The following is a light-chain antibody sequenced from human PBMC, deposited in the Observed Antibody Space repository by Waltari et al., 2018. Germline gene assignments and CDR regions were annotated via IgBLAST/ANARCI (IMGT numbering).Light chain of an antibody. V-gene: IGKV1-5*03. CDR1: QRISNW. CDR2: KES. J-gene: IGKJ1*01. CDR3: QQDNSYSWT. Sequence: DIQMTQSPSTLSASVGDRVTITCRASQRISNWLAWYQQKPGKAPKLLIYKESSLESGVPSRFSGSGSRTEFTLTISSLQPDDFATYYCQQDNSYSWTFGQGTKVEI.